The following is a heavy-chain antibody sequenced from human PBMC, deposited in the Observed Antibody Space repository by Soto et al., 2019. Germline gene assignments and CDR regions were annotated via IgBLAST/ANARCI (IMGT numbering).Heavy chain of an antibody. CDR3: AKRPRALLTFDY. D-gene: IGHD1-26*01. CDR2: ISDSGGTS. V-gene: IGHV3-23*04. CDR1: GFIFSNYV. Sequence: EVQLVDSGGGLVQPGGSLRLSCAASGFIFSNYVMSWVRQAPGKGLEWVSSISDSGGTSYYADSVKGRFTISRDNSKNTLYLQMNSLRAEDTAIYDCAKRPRALLTFDYWGQGTLVTLSS. J-gene: IGHJ4*01.